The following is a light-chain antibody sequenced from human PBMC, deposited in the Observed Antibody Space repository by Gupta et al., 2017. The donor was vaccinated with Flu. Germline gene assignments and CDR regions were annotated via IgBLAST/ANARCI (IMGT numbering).Light chain of an antibody. CDR3: QQTNSTPWT. CDR1: QRISGY. CDR2: AAS. V-gene: IGKV1-39*01. Sequence: PSSLSASVGDRVTITCRASQRISGYLNWYQQKPGKAPKLLIYAASKLQSGVPSRFSGSGSGTDFTLTISRLQPEDFATYYCQQTNSTPWTFGQGTKVEIK. J-gene: IGKJ1*01.